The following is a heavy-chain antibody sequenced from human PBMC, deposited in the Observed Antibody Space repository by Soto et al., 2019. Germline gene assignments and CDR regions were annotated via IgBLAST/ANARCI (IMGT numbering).Heavy chain of an antibody. V-gene: IGHV1-3*05. CDR2: INAGNGTT. CDR3: ARIPGMDV. D-gene: IGHD2-21*01. Sequence: QVQLVQSGAEEKKPGASVKVSCKASGYTFTSYAMHWVRQAPGQRLEWMGWINAGNGTTKYSQKFQGRVTITRDTSASAAYMELSSLRSEDTPVYYCARIPGMDVWGQGTPVTVSS. CDR1: GYTFTSYA. J-gene: IGHJ6*02.